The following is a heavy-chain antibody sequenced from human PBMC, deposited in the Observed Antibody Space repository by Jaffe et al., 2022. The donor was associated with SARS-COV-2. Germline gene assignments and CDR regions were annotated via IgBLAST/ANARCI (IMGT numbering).Heavy chain of an antibody. V-gene: IGHV3-33*01. CDR2: IWYDGSNK. CDR1: GFTFSSYG. Sequence: QVQLVESGGGVVQPGRSLRLSCAASGFTFSSYGMHWVRQAPGKGLEWVAVIWYDGSNKYYADSVKGRFTISRDNSKNTLYLQMNSLRAEDTAVYYCARDSGSYSLEYYFDYWGQGTLVTVSS. D-gene: IGHD1-26*01. J-gene: IGHJ4*02. CDR3: ARDSGSYSLEYYFDY.